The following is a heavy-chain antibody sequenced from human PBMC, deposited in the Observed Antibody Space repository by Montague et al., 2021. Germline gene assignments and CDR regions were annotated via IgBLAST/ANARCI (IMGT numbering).Heavy chain of an antibody. D-gene: IGHD5-18*01. CDR1: GVSRTGSPVG. Sequence: LVKPTQTLTLTCNFSGVSRTGSPVGAGWVRQPPGKALEWLGISYWDDDKRYSPSLKSRVTITKDTSKNQVVLIMTNMDPVDTATYYCAHAAVDTTMITYDYYMDVWGQGTTVTVSS. CDR2: SYWDDDK. V-gene: IGHV2-5*02. CDR3: AHAAVDTTMITYDYYMDV. J-gene: IGHJ6*03.